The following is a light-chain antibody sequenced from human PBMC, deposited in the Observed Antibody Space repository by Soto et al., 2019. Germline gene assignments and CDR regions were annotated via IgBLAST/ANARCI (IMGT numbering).Light chain of an antibody. J-gene: IGKJ1*01. V-gene: IGKV3-11*01. Sequence: EIVLTQSPATLSLSPGERATLSCRASQSVDSSLAWYQQRPGQAPRLLIYDASNRATGIPARFSGSGSGTDVTLTIISLEPEDFAVYYCHQRSNWPRTFGQGTKVEIK. CDR2: DAS. CDR1: QSVDSS. CDR3: HQRSNWPRT.